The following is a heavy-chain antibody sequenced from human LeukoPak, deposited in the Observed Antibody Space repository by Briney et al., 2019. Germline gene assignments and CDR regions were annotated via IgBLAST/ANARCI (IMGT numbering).Heavy chain of an antibody. D-gene: IGHD3-3*01. J-gene: IGHJ6*03. CDR3: ARGPNFWSGHHRSHRDYYYYMDV. CDR2: IYYSGST. CDR1: GDSISSYY. Sequence: SETLSLTCTVSGDSISSYYWSWIRQPPGKGLEWIGYIYYSGSTNYNPSLKSRVTISVDTSTNQFSLKLTSVTAADTAVYYCARGPNFWSGHHRSHRDYYYYMDVWGKGTTVTVSS. V-gene: IGHV4-59*01.